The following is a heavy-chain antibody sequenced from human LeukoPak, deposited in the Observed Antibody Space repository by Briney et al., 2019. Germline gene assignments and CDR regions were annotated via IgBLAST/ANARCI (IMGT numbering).Heavy chain of an antibody. CDR2: INPSGGST. CDR1: GYTFTSYY. D-gene: IGHD6-13*01. V-gene: IGHV1-46*03. CDR3: ALYSSSPYYYAMDV. J-gene: IGHJ6*04. Sequence: ASVKVSCKASGYTFTSYYMHWVRQAPGQGLEWMGIINPSGGSTSYAQKFQGRVTMTTDTSTTTAYMELRSLRSDDTAVYYCALYSSSPYYYAMDVWGKGTTVIVSS.